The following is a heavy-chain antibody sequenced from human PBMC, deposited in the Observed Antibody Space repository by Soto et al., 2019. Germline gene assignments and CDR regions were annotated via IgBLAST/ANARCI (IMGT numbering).Heavy chain of an antibody. Sequence: EVQLVESGGGLVKPGGSLRLSCAASGFTFSNAWMSWVRQAPGKGLEWVGRIKSKTDGGTTDYAAPVKGRFTISRDDSKNTLYLQMNSLKTGDTAVYYCTTNYGDYGRYYYYGMDVWGQGTTVTVSS. CDR3: TTNYGDYGRYYYYGMDV. CDR2: IKSKTDGGTT. J-gene: IGHJ6*02. D-gene: IGHD4-17*01. CDR1: GFTFSNAW. V-gene: IGHV3-15*01.